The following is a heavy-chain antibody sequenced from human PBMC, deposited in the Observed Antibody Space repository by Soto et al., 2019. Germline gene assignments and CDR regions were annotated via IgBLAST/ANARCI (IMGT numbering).Heavy chain of an antibody. J-gene: IGHJ6*02. D-gene: IGHD3-3*01. Sequence: QVQLVESGGGFVKPGGSLRLSCAASGFTFSDYYMSWIRQAPGKGLEWISYMSSSGGDIYYADSVKGRFTISRDNVKNLLYLQMNSLRADDTAVYFCAKGHDFWSGYSYYYGMYVWGQGTTVTVSS. CDR3: AKGHDFWSGYSYYYGMYV. V-gene: IGHV3-11*01. CDR2: MSSSGGDI. CDR1: GFTFSDYY.